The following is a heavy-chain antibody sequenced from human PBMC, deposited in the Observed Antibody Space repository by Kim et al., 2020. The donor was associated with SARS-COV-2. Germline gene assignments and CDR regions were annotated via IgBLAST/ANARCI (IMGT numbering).Heavy chain of an antibody. V-gene: IGHV1-46*01. CDR2: INPSGGST. D-gene: IGHD2-2*01. CDR3: ARDCISRDIVVVPAAIWFDP. Sequence: ASVKVSCKASGYTFTSYYMHWVRQAPGQGLEWMGIINPSGGSTSYAQKFQGRVTMTRDTSTSTVYMELSSLRSEDTAVYYCARDCISRDIVVVPAAIWFDPWGQGTLVTVSS. J-gene: IGHJ5*02. CDR1: GYTFTSYY.